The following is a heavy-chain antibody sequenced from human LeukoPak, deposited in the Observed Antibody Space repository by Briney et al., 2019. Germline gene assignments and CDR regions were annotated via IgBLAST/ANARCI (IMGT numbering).Heavy chain of an antibody. CDR1: GGTFSSYA. CDR2: IIPIFGTA. Sequence: GASVKVSCKASGGTFSSYAISWVRQAPGQGLEWMGGIIPIFGTANYAQKFQGRVTITTDESTSTAYMELSSLRSEDTAVYYCARDTGRSSSWANYYYMDVWGKGTTVTVSS. V-gene: IGHV1-69*05. D-gene: IGHD6-13*01. J-gene: IGHJ6*03. CDR3: ARDTGRSSSWANYYYMDV.